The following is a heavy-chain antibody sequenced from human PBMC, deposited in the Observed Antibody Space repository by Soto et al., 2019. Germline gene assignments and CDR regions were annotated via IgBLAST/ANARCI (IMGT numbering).Heavy chain of an antibody. Sequence: SGPTLVNPTETLTLTGTFSGCSLSTSEVGVGWIRQPPGKALEWLAPIYWNDVRRYSPSLNSRLTISKDTSKNLVVLTLTNVDPVDTATYYCSRPIPVTAAGFQHWGQGTLVTVSS. CDR2: IYWNDVR. V-gene: IGHV2-5*01. CDR3: SRPIPVTAAGFQH. J-gene: IGHJ1*01. D-gene: IGHD6-13*01. CDR1: GCSLSTSEVG.